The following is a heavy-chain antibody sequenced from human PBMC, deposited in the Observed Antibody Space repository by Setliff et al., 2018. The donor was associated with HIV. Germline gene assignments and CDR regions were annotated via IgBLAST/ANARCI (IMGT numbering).Heavy chain of an antibody. V-gene: IGHV4-39*07. CDR3: ASDVNYNFWSGYYPSFDY. CDR1: GGSISSSSYY. CDR2: IYYSGST. Sequence: PSETLSLTCTVSGGSISSSSYYWGWIRQPPGKGLEWIGSIYYSGSTYYNPSLKSRVTISVDTSKNQFSLKLSSVTAADTAVYYCASDVNYNFWSGYYPSFDYWGQGTLVTVSS. J-gene: IGHJ4*02. D-gene: IGHD3-3*01.